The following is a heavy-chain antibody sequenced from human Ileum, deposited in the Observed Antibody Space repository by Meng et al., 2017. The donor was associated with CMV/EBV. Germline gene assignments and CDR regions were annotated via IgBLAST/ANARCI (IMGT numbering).Heavy chain of an antibody. CDR2: TAYRSKWDY. Sequence: QIQLQQSGPGLVKPSQTLSLTCAISGDSVSTNNVAWNWIRQSPLRGLEWLGRTAYRSKWDYEYSVSVKSRITISPDTSKNQFSLQLRSVTPEDTAVYYCARESELLRFDHWGQGTLVTVSS. V-gene: IGHV6-1*01. CDR1: GDSVSTNNVA. D-gene: IGHD6-6*01. CDR3: ARESELLRFDH. J-gene: IGHJ4*02.